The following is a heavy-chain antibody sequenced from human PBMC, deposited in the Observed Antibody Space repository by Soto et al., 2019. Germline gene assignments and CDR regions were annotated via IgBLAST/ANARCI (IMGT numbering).Heavy chain of an antibody. D-gene: IGHD6-6*01. CDR3: ERDTKNTSSLIES. CDR1: GYTPIHYY. V-gene: IGHV1-2*02. CDR2: INPKTGGT. J-gene: IGHJ4*02. Sequence: XSVKVSCKASGYTPIHYYRHGVRPAPGQGLEWMGWINPKTGGTNYAQKFQGRVTMTRDTSISTAYMELSGLRSDDTALFFCERDTKNTSSLIESWGQGTLVTVSS.